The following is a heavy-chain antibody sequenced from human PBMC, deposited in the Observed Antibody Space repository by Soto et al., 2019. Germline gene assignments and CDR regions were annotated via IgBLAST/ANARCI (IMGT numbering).Heavy chain of an antibody. CDR3: TRDASRDSSARGWFDP. J-gene: IGHJ5*02. CDR2: ISSNSAYI. CDR1: GFTFRSFT. D-gene: IGHD6-13*01. V-gene: IGHV3-21*01. Sequence: LRRSCAASGFTFRSFTMNWVRQAPWKGLEWVSTISSNSAYIYYTDALRGRFTISRDNAKNSLHLQMNSLRAEDTAVYYCTRDASRDSSARGWFDPWGPGTMVTSPQ.